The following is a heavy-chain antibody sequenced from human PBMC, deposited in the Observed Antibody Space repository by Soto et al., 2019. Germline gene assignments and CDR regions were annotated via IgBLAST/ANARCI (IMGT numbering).Heavy chain of an antibody. J-gene: IGHJ6*02. CDR2: IYYSGST. CDR3: AREGEDCDFWSGSRYYGMDV. D-gene: IGHD3-3*01. V-gene: IGHV4-61*08. Sequence: SETLSLTCTVSGGSIGSAAYYWIWINQHPGKGLEWIGYIYYSGSTNYNPSFKSRVTISVDTSKNQFSLKLSSVTAADTAVYYCAREGEDCDFWSGSRYYGMDVWGQGTTVTVSS. CDR1: GGSIGSAAYY.